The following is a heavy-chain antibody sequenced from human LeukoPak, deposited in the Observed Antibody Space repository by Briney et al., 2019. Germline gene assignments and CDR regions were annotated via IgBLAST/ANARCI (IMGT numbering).Heavy chain of an antibody. CDR2: IYPGDSDT. CDR3: ARRHRPSSYYYDSSGYYHTGGVYFDY. CDR1: GYSFTSYW. Sequence: GESLKISCKGSGYSFTSYWIGWVRQMPGKGLEWMRIIYPGDSDTRYSPSFQGQVTISADKSISTAYLQWSSLKASDTAMYYCARRHRPSSYYYDSSGYYHTGGVYFDYWGQGTLVTVSS. J-gene: IGHJ4*02. D-gene: IGHD3-22*01. V-gene: IGHV5-51*01.